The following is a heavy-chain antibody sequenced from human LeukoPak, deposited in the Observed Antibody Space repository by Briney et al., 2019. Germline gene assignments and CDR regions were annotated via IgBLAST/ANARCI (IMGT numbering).Heavy chain of an antibody. Sequence: ASVKVSCKASGYTFTSYDINWVRQATGQGLGWMGWMNPNSGNTGYAQKFQGRVTMTRNTSISTAYMELSSLRSEDTAVYYCARGPDTAKGYYYYYYMDVWGKGTTVTVSS. CDR1: GYTFTSYD. V-gene: IGHV1-8*01. J-gene: IGHJ6*03. CDR3: ARGPDTAKGYYYYYYMDV. D-gene: IGHD5-18*01. CDR2: MNPNSGNT.